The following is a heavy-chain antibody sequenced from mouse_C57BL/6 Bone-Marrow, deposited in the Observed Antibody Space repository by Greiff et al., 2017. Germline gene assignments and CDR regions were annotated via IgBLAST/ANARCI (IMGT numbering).Heavy chain of an antibody. CDR2: ISDGGSYT. V-gene: IGHV5-4*01. D-gene: IGHD1-1*01. Sequence: EVMLVESGGGLVKPGGSLKLSCAASGFTFSSYAMSWVRPTPEKRLEWVATISDGGSYTYYPDNVKGRFTISRDNAKNNLYLQMSHLKSEDTAMYYCARDLYYYGSSWDYWGQGTTRTVSS. CDR1: GFTFSSYA. J-gene: IGHJ2*01. CDR3: ARDLYYYGSSWDY.